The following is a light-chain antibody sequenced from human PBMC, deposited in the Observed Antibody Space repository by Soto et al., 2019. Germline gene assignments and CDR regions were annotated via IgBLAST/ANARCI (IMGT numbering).Light chain of an antibody. CDR3: QQYYSSPLT. CDR1: QSVSSSH. CDR2: GAA. Sequence: EIVLTQSPGTLSLSPGERATLSCRASQSVSSSHLAWYQQKPGQGPRLLIYGAASRATGIPDRFSGSGSGTDCTLTISRLEPEDFAVYYCQQYYSSPLTFGGGTKVDI. V-gene: IGKV3-20*01. J-gene: IGKJ4*01.